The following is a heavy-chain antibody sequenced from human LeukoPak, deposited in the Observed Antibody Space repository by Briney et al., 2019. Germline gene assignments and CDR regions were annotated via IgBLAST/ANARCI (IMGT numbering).Heavy chain of an antibody. J-gene: IGHJ3*02. CDR3: AKDRPYDYDSSGFMAFDI. CDR1: GLTFGTYA. D-gene: IGHD3-22*01. V-gene: IGHV3-23*01. Sequence: GGSLRLSCAASGLTFGTYAMTWVRQAPGKGLEWVSTIGGSGVITYYADSVKGRFTISRDNSKKTMYLQMNSLRAEDTALYHCAKDRPYDYDSSGFMAFDIWGQGTMVTVS. CDR2: IGGSGVIT.